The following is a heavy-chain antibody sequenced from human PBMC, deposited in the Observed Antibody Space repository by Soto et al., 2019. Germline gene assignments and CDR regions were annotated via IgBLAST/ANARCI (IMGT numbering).Heavy chain of an antibody. CDR3: ARFGYSGYVRYYGMDV. D-gene: IGHD5-12*01. J-gene: IGHJ6*02. CDR2: IYYSGST. CDR1: GGSISSSSYY. Sequence: PSETLSLTCTVSGGSISSSSYYWGWIRQPPGKGLEWIGNIYYSGSTYYNPSLKSRVTISVDRSKNQFSLKLSSVTAADTAVFFCARFGYSGYVRYYGMDVWGQGTTVTVSS. V-gene: IGHV4-39*07.